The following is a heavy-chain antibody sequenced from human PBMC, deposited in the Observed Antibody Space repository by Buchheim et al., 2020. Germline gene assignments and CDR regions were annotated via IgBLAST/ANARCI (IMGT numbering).Heavy chain of an antibody. V-gene: IGHV1-8*01. CDR2: MNPNNGNT. D-gene: IGHD2-2*02. Sequence: QVQLVQSGAEVRKPGASVKVSCKASGYTFTSYDINWVRQATGQGLEWMGWMNPNNGNTAYAPKFQGRVTMTRNTTISTAYMELGSLKSEDTAVYWCARGGCSSTSCDTWFDPWGQGNL. CDR3: ARGGCSSTSCDTWFDP. CDR1: GYTFTSYD. J-gene: IGHJ5*02.